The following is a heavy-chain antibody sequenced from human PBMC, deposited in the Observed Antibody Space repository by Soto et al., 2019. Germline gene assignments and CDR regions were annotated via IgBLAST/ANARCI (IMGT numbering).Heavy chain of an antibody. D-gene: IGHD1-26*01. CDR3: ATYSKHPIVGATTLY. J-gene: IGHJ4*02. CDR2: ISSSSSYI. V-gene: IGHV3-21*01. Sequence: GGSLRLSCAASGFTFSSYSMNWVRQAPGKGLEWVSSISSSSSYIYYADSVKGRFTISRDNAKNSLYLQMNSLRAEDTAVYYCATYSKHPIVGATTLYWGQGTLVTVSS. CDR1: GFTFSSYS.